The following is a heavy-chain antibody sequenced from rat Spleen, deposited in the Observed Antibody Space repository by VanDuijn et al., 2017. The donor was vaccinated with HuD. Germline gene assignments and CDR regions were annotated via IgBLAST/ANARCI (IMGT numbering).Heavy chain of an antibody. CDR1: GFTFRNYD. Sequence: EVQLVESGGGLVQPGSPLKLSCAASGFTFRNYDMAWVRQAPTKGLEWVTSISPSGGATYYRDSVKGRFTVSRDNAKSTLYLQMDSLRSEDTATYYCVRQDTAGYSNWFAYWGQGTLVTVSS. D-gene: IGHD4-3*01. CDR3: VRQDTAGYSNWFAY. V-gene: IGHV5-25*01. CDR2: ISPSGGAT. J-gene: IGHJ3*01.